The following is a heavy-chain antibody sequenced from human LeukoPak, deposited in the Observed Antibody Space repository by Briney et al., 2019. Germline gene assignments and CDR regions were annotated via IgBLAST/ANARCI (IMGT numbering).Heavy chain of an antibody. CDR3: AKDLGARFYYFDY. Sequence: GGSLRLSCAASGFTFSSYAMSWVRQAPGKGLEWVSAISGSGGSTYYADSVKGRFTVSRDNSKNTLYLQMNSLRAEDTAVYYCAKDLGARFYYFDYWGQGTLVTVSS. J-gene: IGHJ4*02. V-gene: IGHV3-23*01. CDR2: ISGSGGST. D-gene: IGHD1-26*01. CDR1: GFTFSSYA.